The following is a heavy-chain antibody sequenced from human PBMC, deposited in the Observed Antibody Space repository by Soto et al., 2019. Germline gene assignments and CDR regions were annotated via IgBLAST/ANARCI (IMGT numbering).Heavy chain of an antibody. CDR2: INHTGGT. V-gene: IGHV4-34*01. Sequence: SETLSLTCAVYGGSVNGYYWNWIRQPPGKGLEWMGEINHTGGTHYNPSLKSRVTMSVDTSKNQFSLRLSSVTAADTAIYYCATRITVFGLLIPPFDPWGQGTQVTVSS. D-gene: IGHD3-3*01. CDR3: ATRITVFGLLIPPFDP. J-gene: IGHJ5*02. CDR1: GGSVNGYY.